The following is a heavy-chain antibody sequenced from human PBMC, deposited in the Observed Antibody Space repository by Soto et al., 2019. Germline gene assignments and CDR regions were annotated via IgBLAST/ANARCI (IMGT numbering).Heavy chain of an antibody. CDR3: ARLTAAAGTSPFDY. V-gene: IGHV4-59*08. J-gene: IGHJ4*02. Sequence: SETLSLTCAVYGGSFSGYYWSWIRQPPGKGLEWIGYIYYSGSTNYNPSLKSRVTISVDTSKNQFSLKLSSVTAADTAVYYCARLTAAAGTSPFDYWGQGTLVTVSS. D-gene: IGHD6-13*01. CDR2: IYYSGST. CDR1: GGSFSGYY.